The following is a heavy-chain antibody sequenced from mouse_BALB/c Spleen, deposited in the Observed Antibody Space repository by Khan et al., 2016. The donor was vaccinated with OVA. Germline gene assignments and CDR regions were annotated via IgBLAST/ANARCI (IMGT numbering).Heavy chain of an antibody. V-gene: IGHV5-6*01. CDR3: ASHVTGSFAY. D-gene: IGHD4-1*01. J-gene: IGHJ3*01. Sequence: EVQLVESGGDLVKPGGSLKLSCAASGFIFSSYSMSWVRPTPDKRLEWVATISSGGDYTYYPDNVKGRFTISRDNAKNTLYLQMSSLKSEDTAMYYCASHVTGSFAYWGQGTLVTVSA. CDR1: GFIFSSYS. CDR2: ISSGGDYT.